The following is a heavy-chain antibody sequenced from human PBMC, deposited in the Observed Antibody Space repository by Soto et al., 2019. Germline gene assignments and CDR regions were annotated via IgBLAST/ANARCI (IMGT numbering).Heavy chain of an antibody. CDR1: GYTLTELS. CDR3: ATFGLDY. J-gene: IGHJ4*02. CDR2: FDPEDGET. Sequence: ASVKFSCQVSGYTLTELSMHWVRQAPGKGLEWMGGFDPEDGETIYAQKFQGRVTMTEDTSTDTAYMELSSLRSEHTAVYYCATFGLDYWGQGTLVTVSS. V-gene: IGHV1-24*01. D-gene: IGHD3-3*01.